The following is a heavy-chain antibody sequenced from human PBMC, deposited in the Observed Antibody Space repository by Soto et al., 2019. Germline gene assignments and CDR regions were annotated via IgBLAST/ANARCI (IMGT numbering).Heavy chain of an antibody. Sequence: QVQLQQWGAGLLKPSETLSLTCAVYGGSFSGYYWSWIRQPPGKGLEWIGEINNSGSTNYTPSLKSRVTISGDTSNTQFSLKLSSVTAADTAVYYCARVLDIVVVVAATASNYDAFDIWGQGTMVTVSS. CDR1: GGSFSGYY. CDR3: ARVLDIVVVVAATASNYDAFDI. J-gene: IGHJ3*02. V-gene: IGHV4-34*01. CDR2: INNSGST. D-gene: IGHD2-15*01.